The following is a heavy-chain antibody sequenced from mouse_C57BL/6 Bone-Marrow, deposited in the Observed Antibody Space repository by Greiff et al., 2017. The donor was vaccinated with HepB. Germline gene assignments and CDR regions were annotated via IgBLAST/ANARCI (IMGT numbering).Heavy chain of an antibody. CDR3: ARSNWDVRYFDY. D-gene: IGHD4-1*01. CDR2: INPGSGDT. Sequence: VQLQQSGAELVRPGTSVKVSCKASGYAFTNYLIEWVKQRPGQGLEWIGVINPGSGDTNYNEKFKGKATLTADKSSSTAYMQLSSLTSEDSAAYFCARSNWDVRYFDYWGQGTTLTVAS. CDR1: GYAFTNYL. V-gene: IGHV1-54*01. J-gene: IGHJ2*01.